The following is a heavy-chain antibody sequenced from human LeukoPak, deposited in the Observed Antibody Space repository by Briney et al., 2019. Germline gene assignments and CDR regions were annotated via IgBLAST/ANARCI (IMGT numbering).Heavy chain of an antibody. CDR1: GGSICSYY. J-gene: IGHJ4*02. CDR3: AGEDSYGSGFDY. D-gene: IGHD5-18*01. CDR2: IYYSGST. V-gene: IGHV4-59*01. Sequence: SETLSLTCTVSGGSICSYYWSWIRQPPGKGLEWIGYIYYSGSTNYKPSLKSRVTISVDTSKNQFSLKLSSVTAADTAVYYCAGEDSYGSGFDYWGQGTLVTVSS.